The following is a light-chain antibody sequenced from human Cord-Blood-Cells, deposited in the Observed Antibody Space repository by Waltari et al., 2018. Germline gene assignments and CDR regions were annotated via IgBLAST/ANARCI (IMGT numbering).Light chain of an antibody. CDR1: QDISNY. J-gene: IGKJ2*01. CDR2: DAS. Sequence: DIQMTQSPSSLSVSVGDRVTITCQASQDISNYLNWYQQKPGKAPKLLIYDASNLETGVPSRFSGSGSGTDFTFTISSLQPEAIATYYCQQYDNLPYTFGQGTK. CDR3: QQYDNLPYT. V-gene: IGKV1-33*01.